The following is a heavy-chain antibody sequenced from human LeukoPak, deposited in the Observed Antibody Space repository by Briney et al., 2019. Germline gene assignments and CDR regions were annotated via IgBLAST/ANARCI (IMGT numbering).Heavy chain of an antibody. CDR1: GFTFSSYG. Sequence: GGSLRLSCAASGFTFSSYGMHWVRQAPGKGLEWVAVIWYDGSNKYYADSVKGRFTISRDNSKNTLYLQMNSLRAEDTAVYYCARDPDTAMVPDYWGQGTLVTVFS. D-gene: IGHD5-18*01. J-gene: IGHJ4*02. CDR3: ARDPDTAMVPDY. CDR2: IWYDGSNK. V-gene: IGHV3-33*01.